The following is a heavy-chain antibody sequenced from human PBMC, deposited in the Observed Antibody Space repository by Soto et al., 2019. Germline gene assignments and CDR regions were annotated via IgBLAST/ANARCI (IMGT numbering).Heavy chain of an antibody. CDR2: IHFGGNT. Sequence: LRLSCAASGFTVSGDYVSWVRQAPGKGLECVSVIHFGGNTYYADSVKGRFTVSRDNSKNTLYLQMNSLRVEDTAIYFCTKVSPQWLVHDYWGRGTLVTVSS. J-gene: IGHJ4*02. CDR1: GFTVSGDY. CDR3: TKVSPQWLVHDY. D-gene: IGHD6-19*01. V-gene: IGHV3-53*01.